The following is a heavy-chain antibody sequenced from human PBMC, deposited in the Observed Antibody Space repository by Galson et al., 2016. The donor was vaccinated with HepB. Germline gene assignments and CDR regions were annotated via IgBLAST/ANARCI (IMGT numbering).Heavy chain of an antibody. CDR3: ARGSSTRGGLDV. J-gene: IGHJ6*02. Sequence: SVKVSCKASGYTFTSYDINWVRQATGQGLEWMGWINANNGYTGYAQKFQGRVSMTRSTPIGTAYMELSSLTSEDTAVYFCARGSSTRGGLDVWGQGTLVTVAS. CDR1: GYTFTSYD. CDR2: INANNGYT. V-gene: IGHV1-8*01. D-gene: IGHD6-13*01.